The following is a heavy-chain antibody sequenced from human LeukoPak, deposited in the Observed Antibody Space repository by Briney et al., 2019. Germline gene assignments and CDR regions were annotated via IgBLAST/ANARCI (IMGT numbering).Heavy chain of an antibody. V-gene: IGHV4-59*12. J-gene: IGHJ4*02. D-gene: IGHD3-9*01. CDR3: VTGRAWLPDY. Sequence: SETLSLTCAVSGVSNAGYYWSWIRQPPGKGLEWIGSIHQSGSTNFNPSLRSRVTISGDTSKNQFSLKLTSVTAADTATYFCVTGRAWLPDYWGQGILVTVSS. CDR1: GVSNAGYY. CDR2: IHQSGST.